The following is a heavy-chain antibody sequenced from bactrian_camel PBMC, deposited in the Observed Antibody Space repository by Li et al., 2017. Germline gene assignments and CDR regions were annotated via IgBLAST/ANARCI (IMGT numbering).Heavy chain of an antibody. CDR2: IATGSGNT. CDR1: GNMYATYC. CDR3: AAGQGVGWCLDVIRTGAEPDFDY. J-gene: IGHJ6*01. V-gene: IGHV3S1*01. Sequence: HVQLVESGGGSVQAGGSLRLSCVASGNMYATYCMAWFRQAPGKEREGVARIATGSGNTYYAASVKGRFTISQDNAQNTVYLQMNSLKPEDTAMYYCAAGQGVGWCLDVIRTGAEPDFDYWGQGTQVTVS. D-gene: IGHD5*01.